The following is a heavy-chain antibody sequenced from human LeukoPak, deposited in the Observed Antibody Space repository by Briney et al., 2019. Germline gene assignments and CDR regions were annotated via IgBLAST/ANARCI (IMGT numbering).Heavy chain of an antibody. V-gene: IGHV4-34*01. D-gene: IGHD6-19*01. Sequence: SETLSLTCDVNGESFSHYYWSWIRQAPGKGLEWLGEINYSGNFNYNPSPKSRVTISADASKNLFSLKLTSVTAADTAVYYCARHKYSSGWPPEGAFDIWGQGTMVTVSS. CDR2: INYSGNF. CDR1: GESFSHYY. J-gene: IGHJ3*02. CDR3: ARHKYSSGWPPEGAFDI.